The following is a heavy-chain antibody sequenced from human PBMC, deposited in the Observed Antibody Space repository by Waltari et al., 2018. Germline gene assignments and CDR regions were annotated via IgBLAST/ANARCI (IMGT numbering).Heavy chain of an antibody. V-gene: IGHV3-23*01. CDR1: GFTFCGYT. CDR3: AKSLGDTYGRYPMDY. CDR2: IRGSGADT. Sequence: EVQLLESGGGLVQPGGSLRLSCVASGFTFCGYTMTWVRQAPGKGLDWVSTIRGSGADTYYADSVKGRFTISRDNSRDTLYLQMNTLTAGDTAIYYCAKSLGDTYGRYPMDYWGQGTLVTVSS. J-gene: IGHJ4*02. D-gene: IGHD3-10*01.